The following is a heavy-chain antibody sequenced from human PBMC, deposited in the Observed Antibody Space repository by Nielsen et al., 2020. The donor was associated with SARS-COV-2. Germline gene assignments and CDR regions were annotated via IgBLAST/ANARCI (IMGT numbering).Heavy chain of an antibody. V-gene: IGHV4-34*01. CDR3: ARGTYNFRSYSSSGMDV. Sequence: SETLSLTCTVHGGSLRGYFWIWLRQPPGKGLEWIGESNQGGDANYSPSLKNRVTISMDTSKMQFSLRLTSVTAADTGTYFCARGTYNFRSYSSSGMDVWGQGTTVIVSS. CDR1: GGSLRGYF. CDR2: SNQGGDA. J-gene: IGHJ6*02. D-gene: IGHD3-3*01.